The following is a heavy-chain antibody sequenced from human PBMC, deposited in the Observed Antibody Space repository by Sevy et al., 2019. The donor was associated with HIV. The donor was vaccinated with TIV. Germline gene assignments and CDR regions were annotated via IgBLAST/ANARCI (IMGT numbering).Heavy chain of an antibody. D-gene: IGHD3-3*01. Sequence: ASVKVSCKASGYTFTSYDINWVRQATGQGLEWMGWMNPNSGNTGYAQTFQGRVTMTRNTSISTAYMELSSLRSEDTAVYYCARARGYDFWSGYYNYYYYYGMDVWGQGTTVTVSS. CDR3: ARARGYDFWSGYYNYYYYYGMDV. CDR1: GYTFTSYD. V-gene: IGHV1-8*01. CDR2: MNPNSGNT. J-gene: IGHJ6*02.